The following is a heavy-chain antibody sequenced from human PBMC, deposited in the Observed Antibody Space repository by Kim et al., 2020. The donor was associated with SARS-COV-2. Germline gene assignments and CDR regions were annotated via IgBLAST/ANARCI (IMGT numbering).Heavy chain of an antibody. CDR2: INPSGGST. J-gene: IGHJ6*02. CDR1: GYTFTSYY. D-gene: IGHD3-10*01. CDR3: ARDSITMVRGVSKKYGMDV. Sequence: ASVKVSCKASGYTFTSYYMHWVRQAPGQGLEWMGIINPSGGSTSYAQKFQGRVTMTRDTSTSTVYMELSSLRSEDTAVYYCARDSITMVRGVSKKYGMDVWGQGTTVTVSS. V-gene: IGHV1-46*01.